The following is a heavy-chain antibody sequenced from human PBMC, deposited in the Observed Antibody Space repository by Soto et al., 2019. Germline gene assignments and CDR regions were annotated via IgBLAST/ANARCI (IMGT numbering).Heavy chain of an antibody. Sequence: QVQLVESGGGVVQPGGSLRLSCAASGFIFSDHAMHWFRQAPGKGLEWVTVISNDGSRKFYAESLKGRLTISRDNLKSRLSLQMDSLRNEDTAFYYCAVDVGVGGGVGRPGHWGQGTRVTVSS. D-gene: IGHD2-2*01. V-gene: IGHV3-30-3*01. CDR2: ISNDGSRK. CDR3: AVDVGVGGGVGRPGH. J-gene: IGHJ4*02. CDR1: GFIFSDHA.